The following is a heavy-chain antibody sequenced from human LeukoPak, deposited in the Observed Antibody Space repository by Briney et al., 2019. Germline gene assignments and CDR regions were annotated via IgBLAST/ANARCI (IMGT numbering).Heavy chain of an antibody. CDR1: GFTFTSYG. J-gene: IGHJ4*02. V-gene: IGHV3-48*02. Sequence: GGSLRLSCAASGFTFTSYGMHWGRQAPGKGLEWVSHISSSGGTIYYADSVKGRFTISRDNAKNSLYLQMNSLRDEDTAVYYCARDRSSSAAPSLSYWGQGTLVTVSS. CDR2: ISSSGGTI. D-gene: IGHD6-13*01. CDR3: ARDRSSSAAPSLSY.